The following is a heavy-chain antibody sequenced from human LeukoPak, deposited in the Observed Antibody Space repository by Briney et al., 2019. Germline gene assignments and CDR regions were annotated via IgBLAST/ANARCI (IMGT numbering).Heavy chain of an antibody. V-gene: IGHV4-4*07. D-gene: IGHD2-2*01. CDR1: GGSISSYY. J-gene: IGHJ5*02. CDR2: IYTSGST. Sequence: SETLSLTCTVSGGSISSYYWSWIRQPAGKGLEWIGRIYTSGSTNYNPSLKSRVTISVDTSKNQFSLKLSSVTAADTAVYYCARDSNLGYCSSTSCSGWFDPWGQGTLVTVSS. CDR3: ARDSNLGYCSSTSCSGWFDP.